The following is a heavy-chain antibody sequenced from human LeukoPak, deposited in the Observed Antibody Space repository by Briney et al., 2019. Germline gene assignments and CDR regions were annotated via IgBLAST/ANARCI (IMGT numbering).Heavy chain of an antibody. CDR1: GFTFSSAW. CDR2: IRQDGSEK. D-gene: IGHD4-23*01. Sequence: PGGSLRLSCVASGFTFSSAWMHWVRQAPGKGLEWVANIRQDGSEKYYVDSVKGRFTISRDNAKNSLYLQMNSLRAKGTAVYYCSFFDSRLVGVNENCWGQGTLVTVSS. V-gene: IGHV3-7*01. CDR3: SFFDSRLVGVNENC. J-gene: IGHJ4*02.